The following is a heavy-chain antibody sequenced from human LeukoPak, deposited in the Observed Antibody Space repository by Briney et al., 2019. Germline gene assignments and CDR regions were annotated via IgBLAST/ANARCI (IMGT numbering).Heavy chain of an antibody. Sequence: SETLSLTCTVSGYSISSGYYWGWIRQPPGKGLEWIGRIYHSGSTYYNPSLKSRVTISVDTSKNQFSLKLSSVTAADTAVYYCARDGGHIVVVPGHPFDYWGQGTLVTVSS. V-gene: IGHV4-38-2*02. CDR1: GYSISSGYY. J-gene: IGHJ4*02. D-gene: IGHD2-2*01. CDR2: IYHSGST. CDR3: ARDGGHIVVVPGHPFDY.